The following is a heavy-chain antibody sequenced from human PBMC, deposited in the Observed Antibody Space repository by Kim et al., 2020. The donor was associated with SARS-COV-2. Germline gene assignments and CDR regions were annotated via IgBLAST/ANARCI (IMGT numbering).Heavy chain of an antibody. V-gene: IGHV4-59*01. D-gene: IGHD5-12*01. CDR3: ARDTSGYLDAFDI. J-gene: IGHJ3*02. Sequence: YHPSLKSRVTISVDTSKNQFSLKLSSVTAADTAVYYCARDTSGYLDAFDIWGQGTMVTVSS.